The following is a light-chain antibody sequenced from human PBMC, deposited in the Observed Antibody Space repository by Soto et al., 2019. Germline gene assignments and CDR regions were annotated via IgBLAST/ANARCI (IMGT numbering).Light chain of an antibody. CDR3: QQYNSYSWT. CDR2: DAS. J-gene: IGKJ1*01. CDR1: QSISSW. V-gene: IGKV1-5*01. Sequence: NQSPSTLSATLGDRVTITCRASQSISSWLAWYQQKPGKAPKLLIYDASSLESGVPSRFSGSGSGTEFTLTISSLQPDDFATYYCQQYNSYSWTFGQGTKVDIK.